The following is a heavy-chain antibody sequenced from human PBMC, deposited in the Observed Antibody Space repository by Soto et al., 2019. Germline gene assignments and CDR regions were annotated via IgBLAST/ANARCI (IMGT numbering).Heavy chain of an antibody. J-gene: IGHJ4*02. CDR1: GFTFSSCS. D-gene: IGHD1-20*01. CDR2: IDSSSSYI. CDR3: ATISGTTRWDDY. V-gene: IGHV3-21*01. Sequence: PGGSLILSCAASGFTFSSCSMNWVRQAPGKGLEWVSSIDSSSSYIHYADSVKGRFTISRDNAKNSLYLQMNSLRAEDTAVYYCATISGTTRWDDYWGQGTLVTVSS.